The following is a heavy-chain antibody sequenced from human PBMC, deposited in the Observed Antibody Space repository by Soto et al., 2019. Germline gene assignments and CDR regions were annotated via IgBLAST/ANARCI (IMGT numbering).Heavy chain of an antibody. Sequence: GESLKISCKGSGYIFSSYWIGWVRQMPGKGLEWMGIIYPGDSDTRYSPSFQGQVTISADKSISTAFLQWSSLKASVTAMYYCARRSLSDWYVDYWGQGSLVTVSS. CDR2: IYPGDSDT. V-gene: IGHV5-51*01. CDR1: GYIFSSYW. J-gene: IGHJ4*02. D-gene: IGHD2-21*02. CDR3: ARRSLSDWYVDY.